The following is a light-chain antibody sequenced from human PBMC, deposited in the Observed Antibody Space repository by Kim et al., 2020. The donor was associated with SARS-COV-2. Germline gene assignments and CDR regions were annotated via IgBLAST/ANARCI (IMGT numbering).Light chain of an antibody. CDR3: QQSYSAPWT. CDR2: AAS. V-gene: IGKV1-39*01. CDR1: QSIRTY. Sequence: SPSVGDKVTTACRATQSIRTYVNWHQQKPGRAPKVLIAAASTLQSGVPSRFSGSGDGTDFTLTISNLQPEDSATYYCQQSYSAPWTFGQGTKLEI. J-gene: IGKJ1*01.